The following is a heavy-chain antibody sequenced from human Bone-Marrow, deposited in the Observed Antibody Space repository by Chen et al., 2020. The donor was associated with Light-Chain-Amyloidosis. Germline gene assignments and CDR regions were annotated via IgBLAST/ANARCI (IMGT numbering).Heavy chain of an antibody. CDR1: GFSVSRSY. V-gene: IGHV3-53*02. Sequence: EVHLVETGGALIQPGGSLRLSCAASGFSVSRSYMSWVRQAPGKGLEWVSLIYSGGSTYYADFVKGRFTISRDSSKNTVYLQMNSLRAEDTAVYYCARLAIGCYDYWGQGTLVTVSS. J-gene: IGHJ4*02. D-gene: IGHD2-8*01. CDR3: ARLAIGCYDY. CDR2: IYSGGST.